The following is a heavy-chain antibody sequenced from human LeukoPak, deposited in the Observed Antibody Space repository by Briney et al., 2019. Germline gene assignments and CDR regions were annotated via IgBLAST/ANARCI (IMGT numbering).Heavy chain of an antibody. V-gene: IGHV1-18*01. D-gene: IGHD2-2*01. CDR1: GYTFTSYG. Sequence: ASVKVSCKASGYTFTSYGISWVRQAPGQGLEWMGWISAYNGNTNYAQKLKGRVTMTTDTSTSTAYMELRSLRSDDTAVYYCARDTRVDLGYCSSTSCYAPNYYYYGMDVWGQGTTVTVSS. CDR3: ARDTRVDLGYCSSTSCYAPNYYYYGMDV. J-gene: IGHJ6*02. CDR2: ISAYNGNT.